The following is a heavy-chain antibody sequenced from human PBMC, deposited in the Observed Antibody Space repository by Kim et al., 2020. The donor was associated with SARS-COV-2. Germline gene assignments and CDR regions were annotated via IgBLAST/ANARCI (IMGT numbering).Heavy chain of an antibody. CDR1: GYSISSGYY. CDR3: ARETYGDSYYFDY. CDR2: IYHSGST. V-gene: IGHV4-38-2*02. Sequence: AETLSLTCTVSGYSISSGYYWGWIRQPPGKGLEWIGSIYHSGSTYYNPSLKSRVTISVDTSKNQFSLKLSSLTAADTAVYYFARETYGDSYYFDYWGQGT. D-gene: IGHD4-17*01. J-gene: IGHJ4*02.